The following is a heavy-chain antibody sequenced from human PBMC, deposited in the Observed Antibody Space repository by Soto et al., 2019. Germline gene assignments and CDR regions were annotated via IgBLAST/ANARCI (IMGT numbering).Heavy chain of an antibody. J-gene: IGHJ6*02. CDR1: GFTFSSYG. V-gene: IGHV3-30*18. CDR2: ISYDGSNK. Sequence: PGGSLRLSCAASGFTFSSYGMHWVRQAPGKGLEWVAVISYDGSNKYYAGSVRGRFTISRDNSKNTLYLQMNSLRAEDTAVYYCAKATYYYYYGMDVWGQGTTVTVSS. CDR3: AKATYYYYYGMDV.